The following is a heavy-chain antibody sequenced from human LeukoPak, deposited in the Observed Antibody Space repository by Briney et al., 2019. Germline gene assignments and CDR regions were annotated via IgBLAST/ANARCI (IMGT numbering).Heavy chain of an antibody. Sequence: GASVKVSCKASGYTFSGYYIHWVRQAPGRGLEWMSWINPSNGDTNYTQKFQGRVTMTRDTAITTAYIELTRLIADDKAVAYCARVGSSGWYVHLTLAYWGQGTLVTVSS. D-gene: IGHD6-19*01. V-gene: IGHV1-2*02. CDR2: INPSNGDT. CDR3: ARVGSSGWYVHLTLAY. CDR1: GYTFSGYY. J-gene: IGHJ4*02.